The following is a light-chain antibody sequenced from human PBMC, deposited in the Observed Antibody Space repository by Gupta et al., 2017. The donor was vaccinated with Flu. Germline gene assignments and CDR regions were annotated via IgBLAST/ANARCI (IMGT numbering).Light chain of an antibody. CDR1: KLGEHF. Sequence: TCSGDKLGEHFTSWYQQRPCQSPALVIYQDIRRPSGIPERFSGSNSGNTATLTISGTQAMDEADYYCQAWDSTTVLFGGGTKLTVL. V-gene: IGLV3-1*01. J-gene: IGLJ2*01. CDR2: QDI. CDR3: QAWDSTTVL.